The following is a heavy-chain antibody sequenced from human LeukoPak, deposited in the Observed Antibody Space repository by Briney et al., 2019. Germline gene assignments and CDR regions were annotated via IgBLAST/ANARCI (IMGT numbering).Heavy chain of an antibody. D-gene: IGHD4-17*01. CDR2: IYYSGST. CDR1: GGSISSGGYY. V-gene: IGHV4-31*03. Sequence: SETLSLTCTVSGGSISSGGYYWSWIRQHPGKGLEWIGYIYYSGSTYYNPSLKSRVTISVDTSKNQFSLKLSSVTAADTAVHYCARDRAGYGDLGYYGMDVWGQGTTVTVSS. CDR3: ARDRAGYGDLGYYGMDV. J-gene: IGHJ6*02.